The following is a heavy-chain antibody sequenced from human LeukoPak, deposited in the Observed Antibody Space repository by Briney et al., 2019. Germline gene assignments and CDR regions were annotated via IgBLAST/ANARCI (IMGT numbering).Heavy chain of an antibody. V-gene: IGHV3-21*01. Sequence: GGSLRLSCAASGFTFSSCGFNWVRQAPGKGLEWVSSIGPTGTDRYYADSVRGRYTISRDNAKNSMYLQMDSLRDEDTAVYYCATETIGRHYDYWGQGTLLTVSS. D-gene: IGHD1-14*01. J-gene: IGHJ4*02. CDR2: IGPTGTDR. CDR3: ATETIGRHYDY. CDR1: GFTFSSCG.